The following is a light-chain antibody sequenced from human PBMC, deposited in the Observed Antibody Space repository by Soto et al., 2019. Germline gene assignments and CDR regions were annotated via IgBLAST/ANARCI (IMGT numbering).Light chain of an antibody. Sequence: IVMTQSPVTLSVSPWERATLSCRASRGIGSTLAWYQQKPGQAPRLLIYGASTRATGIPARFSGSGSGTEFTLTISSLQSEDFAVYYCQQYGSSSTFGQGHDWRL. J-gene: IGKJ5*01. CDR2: GAS. V-gene: IGKV3-15*01. CDR1: RGIGST. CDR3: QQYGSSST.